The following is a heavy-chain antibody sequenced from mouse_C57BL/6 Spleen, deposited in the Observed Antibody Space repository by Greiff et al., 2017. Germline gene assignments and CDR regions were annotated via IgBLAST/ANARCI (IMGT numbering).Heavy chain of an antibody. J-gene: IGHJ3*01. CDR1: GYAFTNYL. CDR2: INPGSGGT. CDR3: ARSGSSGYGFAY. D-gene: IGHD3-2*02. Sequence: QVQLQQSGAELVRPGTSVKVSCKASGYAFTNYLIEWVKQRPGQGLEWIGVINPGSGGTNYNEKFKGKATLTADTSSSTSYMQLISLTSEDSAVYVCARSGSSGYGFAYWGQGTLVTVSA. V-gene: IGHV1-54*01.